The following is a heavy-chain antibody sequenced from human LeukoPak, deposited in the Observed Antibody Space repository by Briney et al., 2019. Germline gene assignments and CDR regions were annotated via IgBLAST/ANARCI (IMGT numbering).Heavy chain of an antibody. J-gene: IGHJ6*02. CDR1: GYTFTSYY. D-gene: IGHD5-18*01. CDR3: ARDRDTAMVYYYDGMDV. Sequence: ASVKVSCKASGYTFTSYYMHWVRQAPGQGLEWMGIINPSGGSTSYAQKFQGRVTMTRDTSTSTVYMELSSLRSEDTAVYYCARDRDTAMVYYYDGMDVWGQGTTVTVSS. CDR2: INPSGGST. V-gene: IGHV1-46*01.